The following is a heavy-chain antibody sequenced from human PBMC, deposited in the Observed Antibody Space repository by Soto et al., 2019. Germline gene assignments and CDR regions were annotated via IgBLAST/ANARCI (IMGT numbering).Heavy chain of an antibody. V-gene: IGHV1-46*02. D-gene: IGHD2-2*01. CDR2: INPSGGPT. Sequence: QEQLVQSGTEVKKPGDSVRVSCKAFGYTFNTDYVHWVRQAPGQGLEWMGIINPSGGPTSYAQKFQGRVTMTSDTSTSTVYMELSSLTSEDTAVYYCAFGRPTASSWLDPLGQGTLVSVST. J-gene: IGHJ5*02. CDR1: GYTFNTDY. CDR3: AFGRPTASSWLDP.